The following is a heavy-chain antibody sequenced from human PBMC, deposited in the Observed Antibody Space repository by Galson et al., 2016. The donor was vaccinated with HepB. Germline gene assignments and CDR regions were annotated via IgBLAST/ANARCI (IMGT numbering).Heavy chain of an antibody. J-gene: IGHJ4*02. CDR3: ARAIRNQLLSEY. V-gene: IGHV1-8*01. Sequence: SVKVSCKASGYRFRDYDVSWVRQAPGQGLEWMGWMNPTSGNTGYAQRLRGRIDMTSDAPINTAYMALHSLRSEDTAVYYCARAIRNQLLSEYWGQGTLITVS. D-gene: IGHD1-14*01. CDR2: MNPTSGNT. CDR1: GYRFRDYD.